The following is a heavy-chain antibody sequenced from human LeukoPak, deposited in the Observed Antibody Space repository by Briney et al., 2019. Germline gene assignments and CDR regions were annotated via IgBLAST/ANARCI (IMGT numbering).Heavy chain of an antibody. Sequence: GASVKVSCKASGYTFTSYGISWVRQAPGQGLEWMGWISAYNGNTNYAQKLQGRVTMTTDTSTSTAYMELRSLRSDDTAVYYCARAGDGNWNDRDYYYYMDVWGKGTTVTVSS. CDR2: ISAYNGNT. CDR3: ARAGDGNWNDRDYYYYMDV. CDR1: GYTFTSYG. J-gene: IGHJ6*03. V-gene: IGHV1-18*01. D-gene: IGHD1-20*01.